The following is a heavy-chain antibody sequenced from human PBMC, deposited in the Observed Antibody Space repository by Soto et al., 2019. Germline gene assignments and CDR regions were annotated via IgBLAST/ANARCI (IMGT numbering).Heavy chain of an antibody. V-gene: IGHV1-3*01. CDR1: GYTFTSYA. D-gene: IGHD3-22*01. CDR2: INAGNGNT. CDR3: SSWGSDYYDSSGYKGGVDY. J-gene: IGHJ4*02. Sequence: ASVKVSCKASGYTFTSYAMHWVRQAPGQRLEWMRWINAGNGNTKYSQKFQGRVTITRDTSASTAYMELSSLRSEDTAVYYCSSWGSDYYDSSGYKGGVDYWGQGTLVTVSS.